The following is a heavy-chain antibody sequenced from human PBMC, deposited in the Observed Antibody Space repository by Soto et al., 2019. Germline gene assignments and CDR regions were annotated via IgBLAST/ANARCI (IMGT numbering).Heavy chain of an antibody. CDR2: ISDSGTT. CDR3: AKGGEGSCSRTSCLYFSDS. J-gene: IGHJ5*02. D-gene: IGHD2-2*01. CDR1: GFTFRTYV. Sequence: EVHLLDSGGGLVQPGGSLRLSCAASGFTFRTYVMSWVRQAPGKGLEWVSTISDSGTTYYANSVKGRFTISRDNSRNTLDLQMNSLRVEDTAVYYCAKGGEGSCSRTSCLYFSDSWGQGTLVTVSS. V-gene: IGHV3-23*01.